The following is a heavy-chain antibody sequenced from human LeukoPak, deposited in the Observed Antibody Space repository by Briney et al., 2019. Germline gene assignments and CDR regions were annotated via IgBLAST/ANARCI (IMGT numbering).Heavy chain of an antibody. V-gene: IGHV4-59*08. CDR2: IYYSGST. CDR1: GGSISSYY. J-gene: IGHJ6*02. D-gene: IGHD3-22*01. CDR3: ARHGSSGLYYYYYYGMDV. Sequence: SETPSLTCTVSGGSISSYYWSWIRQPPGKGLEWIGYIYYSGSTNYNPSLKSRVTISVDTSKNQFSLKLSSVTAADTAVYYCARHGSSGLYYYYYYGMDVWGQGTTVTVSS.